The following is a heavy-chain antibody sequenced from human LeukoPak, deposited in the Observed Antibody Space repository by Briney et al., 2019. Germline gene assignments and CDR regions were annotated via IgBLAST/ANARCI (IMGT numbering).Heavy chain of an antibody. CDR1: GYTFTGYY. CDR3: ARDVDTAMVTGY. Sequence: ASVKVSCKASGYTFTGYYMHWVRQAPGQGLEWMGWINPNSGGTNYAQKFQGRVTMTRDTSISTAYMELSRLRSDDTAVYYRARDVDTAMVTGYWGQGTLVTVSS. D-gene: IGHD5-18*01. V-gene: IGHV1-2*02. J-gene: IGHJ4*02. CDR2: INPNSGGT.